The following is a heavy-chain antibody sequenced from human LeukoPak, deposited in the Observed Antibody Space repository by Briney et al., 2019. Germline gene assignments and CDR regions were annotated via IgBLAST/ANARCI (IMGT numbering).Heavy chain of an antibody. CDR1: GFTFRKYW. Sequence: GGSLRLSCAASGFTFRKYWLHWVPQAPGKGLEWVAVISYDGSNKYYADSVKGRFTISRDNSKNTLYLQMNSLRAEDTAVYYCAKDRFRVVAATGGFDYWGQGTLVTVSS. V-gene: IGHV3-30*18. J-gene: IGHJ4*02. CDR3: AKDRFRVVAATGGFDY. D-gene: IGHD2-15*01. CDR2: ISYDGSNK.